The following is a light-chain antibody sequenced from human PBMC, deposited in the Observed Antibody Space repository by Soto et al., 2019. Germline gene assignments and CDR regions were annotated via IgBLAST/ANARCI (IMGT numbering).Light chain of an antibody. J-gene: IGKJ2*01. Sequence: DIQMTQSPSSLSAYVGDRVTITCRASQSISSYLNWYQQKPGKAPKLLIYAASSLQSGVPSRFSGCGSGTDFTLTIISLHPEDFATNYCQQSYSTPRTFGQGTKLEIK. V-gene: IGKV1-39*01. CDR3: QQSYSTPRT. CDR1: QSISSY. CDR2: AAS.